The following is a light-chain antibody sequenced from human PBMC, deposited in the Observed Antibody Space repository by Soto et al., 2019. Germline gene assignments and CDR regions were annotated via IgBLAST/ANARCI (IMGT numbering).Light chain of an antibody. J-gene: IGLJ2*01. Sequence: QSALTQPASVSGSPGQSITISCTGTSGDIGAYNYVSWYQQHPGKAPKLMIYDVSDRPSGVSNRFSGSKSGNTASLTIYGLRSEDEADYYCSSYTTSNTLLFGGGTQLTVL. CDR3: SSYTTSNTLL. CDR2: DVS. V-gene: IGLV2-14*01. CDR1: SGDIGAYNY.